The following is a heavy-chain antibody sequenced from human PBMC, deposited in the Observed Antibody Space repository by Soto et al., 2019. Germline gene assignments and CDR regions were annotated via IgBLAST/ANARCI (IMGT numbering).Heavy chain of an antibody. Sequence: GGSLRLSCAASGFTFSGSAMHWVRQASGKGLEWVGRIRSKANSYATAYAASVKGRFTISRDDSKNTAYLQMNSLKTEDTAVYYCTCSSMAQEWYYYMDVWGKGTTVTVSS. V-gene: IGHV3-73*01. CDR2: IRSKANSYAT. CDR3: TCSSMAQEWYYYMDV. J-gene: IGHJ6*03. D-gene: IGHD2-15*01. CDR1: GFTFSGSA.